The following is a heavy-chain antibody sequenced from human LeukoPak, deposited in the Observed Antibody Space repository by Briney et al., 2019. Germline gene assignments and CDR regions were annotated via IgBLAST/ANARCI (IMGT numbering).Heavy chain of an antibody. CDR3: ARPVGRFRVVPAAIY. Sequence: GGSLRLSCAASGFTFSSYAMHWVRQAPGKGLEWVAVISYDGSNKYYADSVKGRFTISRDNSKNTLYLQMNSLRAEDTAVYYCARPVGRFRVVPAAIYWGQGTLVTVSS. CDR1: GFTFSSYA. D-gene: IGHD2-2*01. J-gene: IGHJ4*02. V-gene: IGHV3-30*04. CDR2: ISYDGSNK.